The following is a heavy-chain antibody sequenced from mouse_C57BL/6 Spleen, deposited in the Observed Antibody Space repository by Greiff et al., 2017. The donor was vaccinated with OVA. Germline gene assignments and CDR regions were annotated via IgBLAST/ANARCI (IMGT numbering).Heavy chain of an antibody. CDR2: ISDGGSYT. CDR3: ARDPGSSDFDY. CDR1: GFTFSSYA. Sequence: EVHLVESGGGLVKPGGSLKLSCAASGFTFSSYAMSWVRQTPEKRLEWVATISDGGSYTYYPDNVKGRFTISRDNAKNNLYLQMSHLKSEDTAMYYCARDPGSSDFDYWGQGTTLTVSS. D-gene: IGHD1-1*01. V-gene: IGHV5-4*01. J-gene: IGHJ2*01.